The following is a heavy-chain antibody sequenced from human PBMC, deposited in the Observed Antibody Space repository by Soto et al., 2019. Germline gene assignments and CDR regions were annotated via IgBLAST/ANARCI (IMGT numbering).Heavy chain of an antibody. CDR2: INHSGST. CDR1: GGSFSGYY. Sequence: SETLSLTCAVYGGSFSGYYWSWIRQPPGKGLEWIGEINHSGSTNYNPSLKSRVTISVDTSKNQFSLKLSSVTAADTAVYYCARVTEEGEWFDPWGQGTLVTVSS. J-gene: IGHJ5*02. CDR3: ARVTEEGEWFDP. D-gene: IGHD3-16*01. V-gene: IGHV4-34*01.